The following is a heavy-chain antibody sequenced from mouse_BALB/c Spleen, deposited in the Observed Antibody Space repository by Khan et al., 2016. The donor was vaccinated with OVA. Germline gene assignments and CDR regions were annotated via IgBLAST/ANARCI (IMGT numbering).Heavy chain of an antibody. Sequence: QVQLQQSGAELARPGASVRMSCKASGYTFTSNTIHWIKQRPGQGLEWIGYINPRSGYTNYNQNFKDKATLTADQSSSTAYIELSSLTSEDSGVYYCARRTTGYTMDYWGQGTSVTVSS. D-gene: IGHD2-14*01. CDR1: GYTFTSNT. CDR3: ARRTTGYTMDY. CDR2: INPRSGYT. V-gene: IGHV1-4*01. J-gene: IGHJ4*01.